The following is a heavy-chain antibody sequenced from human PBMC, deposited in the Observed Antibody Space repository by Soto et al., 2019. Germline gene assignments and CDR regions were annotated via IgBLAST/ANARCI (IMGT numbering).Heavy chain of an antibody. CDR1: GYTFNLYG. D-gene: IGHD3-9*01. CDR3: ARILQTSRALGH. J-gene: IGHJ4*02. Sequence: QVKLVQSAGEVRKPGASVKVSCKTSGYTFNLYGMTWLRQAPGQGLEWMGWISGYNGNATYAQKFKGRVVLTIDTSTTTAHMELGSLTSDDTAVYYCARILQTSRALGHWGQGTLVTVSS. CDR2: ISGYNGNA. V-gene: IGHV1-18*04.